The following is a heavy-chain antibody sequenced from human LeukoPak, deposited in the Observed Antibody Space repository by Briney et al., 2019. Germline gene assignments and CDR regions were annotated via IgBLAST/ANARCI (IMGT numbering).Heavy chain of an antibody. CDR1: GGSFSDYY. J-gene: IGHJ4*02. V-gene: IGHV4-34*01. D-gene: IGHD2-2*01. CDR3: ASLVEPAATFDY. CDR2: INHSGST. Sequence: SETLSLTCAVYGGSFSDYYWRWIRQPPGKGLEWIGEINHSGSTNYNPSLKSRVTISVDMSKNQFSLKLSSVTAADTAVYYCASLVEPAATFDYWGQGTLVTVSS.